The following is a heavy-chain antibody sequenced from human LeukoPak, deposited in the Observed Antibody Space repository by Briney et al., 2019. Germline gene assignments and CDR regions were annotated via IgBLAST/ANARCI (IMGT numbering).Heavy chain of an antibody. J-gene: IGHJ4*02. V-gene: IGHV4-59*08. CDR1: GGSFSSYY. Sequence: SATLSLTCTVSGGSFSSYYWSWMRQPPGQGLEWIGYIYYIVSINYNPSLKRRTTRSVDTAKNLFPLKLRSVTAADTAVYYCARHVKVGPGYYKYFDYCGQGSLVTVSS. CDR3: ARHVKVGPGYYKYFDY. D-gene: IGHD3-10*01. CDR2: IYYIVSI.